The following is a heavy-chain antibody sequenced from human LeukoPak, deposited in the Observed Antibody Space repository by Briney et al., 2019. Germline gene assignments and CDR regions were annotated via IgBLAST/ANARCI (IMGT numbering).Heavy chain of an antibody. D-gene: IGHD2-15*01. V-gene: IGHV1-18*01. J-gene: IGHJ4*02. CDR2: ISAYNGNT. Sequence: ASVKVSCKASGYTFTSYGISWVRQAPGQGLEWMGWISAYNGNTNYAQKLQGRVTMTTDTSTSTAYMELRSLRSDDTAVYYCASVDCSGGSCYSDFGYWGQGTLVTVSS. CDR1: GYTFTSYG. CDR3: ASVDCSGGSCYSDFGY.